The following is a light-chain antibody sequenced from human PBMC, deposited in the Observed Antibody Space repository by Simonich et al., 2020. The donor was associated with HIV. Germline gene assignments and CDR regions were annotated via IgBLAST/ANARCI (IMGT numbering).Light chain of an antibody. CDR1: QSISIW. Sequence: DFQMTQSPSSVSASVGNRVTITCRAIQSISIWLAWYQQKPGRAPKLLIYSASSLQIGVPSRFTGSGSGTDFTLTITNLQPEDSATYYCQQANSFPITFGQGTRLEI. V-gene: IGKV1-12*01. CDR3: QQANSFPIT. CDR2: SAS. J-gene: IGKJ5*01.